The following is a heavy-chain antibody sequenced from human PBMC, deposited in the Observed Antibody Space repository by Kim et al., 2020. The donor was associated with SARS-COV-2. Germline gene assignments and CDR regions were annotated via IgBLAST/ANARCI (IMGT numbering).Heavy chain of an antibody. D-gene: IGHD1-26*01. Sequence: ASVKVSCKASGYTFSNYAIHWVRQAPGQRLECMGWIIGGNGNTYYSPKFQGRVPFTRETSATTAYMELSSLRSEDTAIYYCARGGGPGLGNWCQGTLVTVSS. CDR2: IIGGNGNT. J-gene: IGHJ4*02. CDR3: ARGGGPGLGN. V-gene: IGHV1-3*01. CDR1: GYTFSNYA.